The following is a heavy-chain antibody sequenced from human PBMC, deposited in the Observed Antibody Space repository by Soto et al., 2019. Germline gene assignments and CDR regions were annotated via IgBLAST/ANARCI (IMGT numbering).Heavy chain of an antibody. V-gene: IGHV1-8*01. J-gene: IGHJ5*01. CDR2: MNPNSGNT. CDR1: GYTFATYD. Sequence: QVQLVQSGAEVKTPGASVKVSCKDSGYTFATYDINWVRQAPGQGLEWMGWMNPNSGNTGYAQKFQGRLTMTRDTALCVAYMELSSLRNEDTAVYYCARSEGYNFSWLDSWGQGTLVTVSA. D-gene: IGHD1-20*01. CDR3: ARSEGYNFSWLDS.